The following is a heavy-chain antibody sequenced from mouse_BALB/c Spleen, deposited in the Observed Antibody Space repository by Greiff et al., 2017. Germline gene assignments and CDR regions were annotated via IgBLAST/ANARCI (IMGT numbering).Heavy chain of an antibody. CDR3: ARLIYYDYDYYAMDD. CDR1: GFAFSRYW. J-gene: IGHJ4*01. CDR2: INPDSSTI. D-gene: IGHD2-4*01. V-gene: IGHV4-1*02. Sequence: EVQLMESGGGLVQPGGSLKLSCAASGFAFSRYWMSWVRQAPGKGLEWIGEINPDSSTINYTPSLKDKFIISRDNATNTLYLQMSKVRSEDTALYYCARLIYYDYDYYAMDDWGEGTSVTVSS.